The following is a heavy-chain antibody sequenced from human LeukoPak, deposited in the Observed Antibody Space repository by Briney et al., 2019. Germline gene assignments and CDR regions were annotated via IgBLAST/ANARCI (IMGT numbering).Heavy chain of an antibody. CDR3: ARDDGDGDYGRFDY. CDR2: INPNSGGT. D-gene: IGHD4-17*01. V-gene: IGHV1-2*02. J-gene: IGHJ4*02. Sequence: ASVKVSCKASGYTFTGYYMHWVRQAPGQGLEWMGWINPNSGGTNYAQKLQGRVTMTRDTSISTAYMELSRLRSDDTAVYYCARDDGDGDYGRFDYWGQGTLVTVSS. CDR1: GYTFTGYY.